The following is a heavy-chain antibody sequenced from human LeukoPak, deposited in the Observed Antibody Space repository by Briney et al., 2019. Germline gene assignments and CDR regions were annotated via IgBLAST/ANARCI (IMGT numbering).Heavy chain of an antibody. Sequence: SETLSLTCTVSGGSISSGDYYWSWIRQPPGKGLEWIGYIYYSGSTYYNPSLKSRVTISVDTSKNQFSLKLSSVTAADTAVYYCARTFTMTTADWFWFDPWGQGTLVTVSS. CDR2: IYYSGST. J-gene: IGHJ5*02. CDR1: GGSISSGDYY. V-gene: IGHV4-30-4*02. CDR3: ARTFTMTTADWFWFDP. D-gene: IGHD4-17*01.